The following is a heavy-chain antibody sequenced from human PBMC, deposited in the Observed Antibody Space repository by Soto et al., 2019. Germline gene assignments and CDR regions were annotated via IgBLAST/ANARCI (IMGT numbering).Heavy chain of an antibody. V-gene: IGHV1-18*04. CDR2: ISAYNGNT. CDR3: ARAPYYDILTGYYTSYWYFDL. J-gene: IGHJ2*01. D-gene: IGHD3-9*01. Sequence: QVQLVQSGAEVKKPGASVKVSCKASGYTFTSYGISWVRQAPGQGLEWMGWISAYNGNTNYAQKLQGRVTMTTDTSTSTDYMELRSLRSDDTAVYYCARAPYYDILTGYYTSYWYFDLWGRGTLVTVSS. CDR1: GYTFTSYG.